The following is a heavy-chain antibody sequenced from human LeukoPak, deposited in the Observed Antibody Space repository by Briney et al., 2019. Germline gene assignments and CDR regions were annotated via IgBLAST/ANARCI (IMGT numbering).Heavy chain of an antibody. V-gene: IGHV3-30*01. CDR3: ARVDQALDIMDV. D-gene: IGHD2-15*01. Sequence: GGSLRLSCAASGLTFSSYAMHWVRQAPGKGPEWVAVISYDGSDKYYADSVKGRFTISRDNSKNTLYLQMNSLRSEDTAVYYCARVDQALDIMDVWGKGTTVTVSS. CDR2: ISYDGSDK. CDR1: GLTFSSYA. J-gene: IGHJ6*03.